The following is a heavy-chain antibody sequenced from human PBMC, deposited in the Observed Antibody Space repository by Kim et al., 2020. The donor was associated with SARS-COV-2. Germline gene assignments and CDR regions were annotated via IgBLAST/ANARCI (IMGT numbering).Heavy chain of an antibody. CDR1: GGSISSGGYY. J-gene: IGHJ2*01. CDR2: IYYSGST. Sequence: SETLSLTCTVSGGSISSGGYYWSWIRQHPGKGLEWIGYIYYSGSTYYNPSLKSRVTISVDTSKNQFSLKLSSVTAADTAVYYCARAPSYYDSSGYYYPRWYFDLWGRGTLVTVSS. D-gene: IGHD3-22*01. V-gene: IGHV4-31*03. CDR3: ARAPSYYDSSGYYYPRWYFDL.